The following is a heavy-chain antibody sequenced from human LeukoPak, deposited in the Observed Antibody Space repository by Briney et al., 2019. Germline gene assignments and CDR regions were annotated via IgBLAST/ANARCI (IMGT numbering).Heavy chain of an antibody. J-gene: IGHJ3*02. D-gene: IGHD3-9*01. CDR3: ARIFFDWYTPGAFDI. CDR1: GFTFSSYW. V-gene: IGHV3-7*01. Sequence: GGSLRLSCAASGFTFSSYWMSWVRQAPGKGLGWVANIKQDGSEKYYVDSVKGRFTIPRDNAKNSLYLQMNSLRAEDTAVYYCARIFFDWYTPGAFDIWGQGTMVTVSS. CDR2: IKQDGSEK.